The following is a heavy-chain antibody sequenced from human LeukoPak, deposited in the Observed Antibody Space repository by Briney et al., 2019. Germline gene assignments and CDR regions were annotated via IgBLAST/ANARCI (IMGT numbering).Heavy chain of an antibody. CDR1: GDSITSSGYF. D-gene: IGHD2-15*01. CDR2: IYYTGSA. Sequence: SETLSLTCTVSGDSITSSGYFWTWIRQHPGKGLEWIGYIYYTGSAYYNPSLKSRVSISVDTSKNQFSLKLSSVTAADTAVYYCARHFRYCSDSSCSPYRWFDSWGQGILVTVSS. V-gene: IGHV4-31*03. CDR3: ARHFRYCSDSSCSPYRWFDS. J-gene: IGHJ5*01.